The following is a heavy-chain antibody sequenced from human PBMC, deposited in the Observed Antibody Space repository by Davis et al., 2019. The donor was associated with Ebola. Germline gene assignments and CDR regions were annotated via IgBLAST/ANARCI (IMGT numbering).Heavy chain of an antibody. J-gene: IGHJ4*02. CDR3: ASAISVGGHK. CDR2: INSDGSST. D-gene: IGHD6-19*01. Sequence: GESLKISCAASGFTFSSYWMHWVRQAPGKGLVWVSRINSDGSSTRYADSVKGRFTISRDNAKNMLYLQMNSLRAEDTATYYCASAISVGGHKWGQGTLVTVSS. CDR1: GFTFSSYW. V-gene: IGHV3-74*01.